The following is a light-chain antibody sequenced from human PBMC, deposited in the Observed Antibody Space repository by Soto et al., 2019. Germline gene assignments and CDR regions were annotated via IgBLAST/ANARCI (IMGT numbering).Light chain of an antibody. CDR3: QEFHSSSRT. CDR2: SAS. Sequence: DIRMTQSPYTLSASLGDRVTISCRASRNIDSWLAWYQQRPGGIPQLLIYSASNLQNGVPSRFSGSGSGTDFTLTINGMQPDDFATYYCQEFHSSSRTFGQGTRVDMK. CDR1: RNIDSW. V-gene: IGKV1-5*03. J-gene: IGKJ1*01.